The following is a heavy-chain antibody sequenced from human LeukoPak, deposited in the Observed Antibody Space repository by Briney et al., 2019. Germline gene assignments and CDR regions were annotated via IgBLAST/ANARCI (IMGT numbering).Heavy chain of an antibody. V-gene: IGHV4-38-2*01. Sequence: PSETLSLTCAVPGYSISSGYYWGWIPPPPGRGREWIGSIYHSGSTYYNPSLKSRVTISVDTSKNQFSLKLSSVTAADTAMYYCATYRNYVYFDYWGQGTLVTVSS. D-gene: IGHD4-11*01. CDR3: ATYRNYVYFDY. CDR1: GYSISSGYY. J-gene: IGHJ4*02. CDR2: IYHSGST.